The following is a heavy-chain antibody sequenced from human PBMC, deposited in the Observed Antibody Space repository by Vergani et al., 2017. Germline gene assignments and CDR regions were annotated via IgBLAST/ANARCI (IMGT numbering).Heavy chain of an antibody. V-gene: IGHV3-33*01. CDR2: IWYDGSNK. CDR3: ARGFSSLRFLEWLSTSHYFDY. Sequence: QVQLVESGGGVVQPGRSLRLSCAASGFTFSSYGMHWVRQAPGKGLEWVAVIWYDGSNKYYADSVKGRFTISRDNSKNTLYLQMNSLRAEDTAVYYCARGFSSLRFLEWLSTSHYFDYWGQGTLVTVSS. J-gene: IGHJ4*02. D-gene: IGHD3-3*01. CDR1: GFTFSSYG.